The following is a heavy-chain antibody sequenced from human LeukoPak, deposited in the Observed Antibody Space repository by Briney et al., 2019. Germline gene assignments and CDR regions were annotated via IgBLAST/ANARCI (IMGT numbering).Heavy chain of an antibody. CDR3: ASIPYDYVWGSYRYPNDAFDI. CDR1: GFTFDDYG. J-gene: IGHJ3*02. D-gene: IGHD3-16*02. Sequence: GGSLRLSCAASGFTFDDYGMSWVRQAPGKGLEWVSGINWNGGNTGYADSVKGRFTISRDNAKNSLYLQMNSLRAEDTAVYYCASIPYDYVWGSYRYPNDAFDIWGQGTMVTVSS. V-gene: IGHV3-20*04. CDR2: INWNGGNT.